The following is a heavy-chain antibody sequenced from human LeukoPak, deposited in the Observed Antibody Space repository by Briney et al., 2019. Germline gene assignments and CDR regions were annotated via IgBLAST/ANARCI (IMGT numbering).Heavy chain of an antibody. J-gene: IGHJ4*02. V-gene: IGHV1-2*02. CDR2: INPNSGGT. Sequence: ASVKVSCKSSGYTFTYYYIHWVRQAPGQGLEWMGWINPNSGGTNSAQKFQGRVTMTKDTSISTAYMELSRLRSDDTAVYFCARAIAVVDYWGQGTLVTVSS. CDR1: GYTFTYYY. D-gene: IGHD6-19*01. CDR3: ARAIAVVDY.